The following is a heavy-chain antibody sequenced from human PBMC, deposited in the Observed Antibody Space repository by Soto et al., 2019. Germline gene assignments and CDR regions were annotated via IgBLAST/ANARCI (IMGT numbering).Heavy chain of an antibody. CDR1: GGTFSSYT. CDR3: ARVPPAYCYVYYDCGLGV. Sequence: QVQLVQSGAEVKKPGSSVKVSCKASGGTFSSYTISWVRQAPGQGLEWMGRIIPILGIANYAQKFQGRVTIPPDKSNSTAYLELSSLRSEDAAVYDCARVPPAYCYVYYDCGLGVWGQGSPVTVSS. CDR2: IIPILGIA. D-gene: IGHD2-15*01. J-gene: IGHJ6*02. V-gene: IGHV1-69*02.